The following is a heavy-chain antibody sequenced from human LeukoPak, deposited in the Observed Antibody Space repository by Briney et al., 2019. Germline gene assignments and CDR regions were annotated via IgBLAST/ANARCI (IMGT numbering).Heavy chain of an antibody. CDR1: GYFINSGYY. CDR2: IYHSGST. V-gene: IGHV4-38-2*02. Sequence: SETLSLTCTVSGYFINSGYYWGWIRQPPGKGLEWIGSIYHSGSTYYNPSLKSRVTISVDTSKNQFSLKLSSVTAADTAVYYCASQQQLVLLDWFDPWGQGTLVTVSS. D-gene: IGHD6-13*01. J-gene: IGHJ5*02. CDR3: ASQQQLVLLDWFDP.